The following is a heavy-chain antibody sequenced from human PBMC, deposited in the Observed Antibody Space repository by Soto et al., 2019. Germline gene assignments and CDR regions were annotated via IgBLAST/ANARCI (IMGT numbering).Heavy chain of an antibody. Sequence: SETLSLTCTVSGGSISSSSYYWGWIRQSPGKGLEWIGSIYYSGTTYYNPSLKSRVTISVDTSKNQFSLKLSSVTAADTAVYYCARSGFPWGQGTLVTVSS. J-gene: IGHJ5*02. CDR1: GGSISSSSYY. CDR3: ARSGFP. V-gene: IGHV4-39*07. D-gene: IGHD1-26*01. CDR2: IYYSGTT.